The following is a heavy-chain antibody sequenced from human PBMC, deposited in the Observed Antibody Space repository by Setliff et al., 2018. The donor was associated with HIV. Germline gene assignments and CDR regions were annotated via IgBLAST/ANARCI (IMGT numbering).Heavy chain of an antibody. CDR2: IFYTGFT. Sequence: SETLSLTCTVSGDSISSSTYYWGWIRQPPGRGLEWIGSIFYTGFTYYSPSLESRVTISIDTSNNQFSLKVSSVTAADTAVYYCARRTAPPSGFYSHYYLDVWGKGTTVTVSS. CDR3: ARRTAPPSGFYSHYYLDV. CDR1: GDSISSSTYY. V-gene: IGHV4-39*01. J-gene: IGHJ6*03. D-gene: IGHD6-6*01.